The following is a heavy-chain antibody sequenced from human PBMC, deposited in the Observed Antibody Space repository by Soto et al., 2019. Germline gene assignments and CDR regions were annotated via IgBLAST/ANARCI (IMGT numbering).Heavy chain of an antibody. D-gene: IGHD4-4*01. Sequence: GGSLRLSCAASGFTFSSYAMHWVRQAPGKGLEWVAVISYDGSNKYYADSVKGRFTISRDNSKNTLYLQMNSLRAEDTAVYYCAREDYSKNYYYGMDVWGQGTTVTVSS. J-gene: IGHJ6*02. CDR2: ISYDGSNK. V-gene: IGHV3-30-3*01. CDR3: AREDYSKNYYYGMDV. CDR1: GFTFSSYA.